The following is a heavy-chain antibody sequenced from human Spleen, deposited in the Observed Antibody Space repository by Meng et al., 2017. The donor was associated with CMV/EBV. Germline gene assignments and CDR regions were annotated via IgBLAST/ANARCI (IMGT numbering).Heavy chain of an antibody. Sequence: GESLKISCADSGFTFSTSWMSGVRQAPGKGLEWVANIREDGSWKYYADPVKGRFTISRDNAKDSLYLQMNSLRAEDTAVYYCARELHNDFWNGYLYYGMDVWGQGTTVTVSS. CDR3: ARELHNDFWNGYLYYGMDV. CDR1: GFTFSTSW. V-gene: IGHV3-7*03. CDR2: IREDGSWK. J-gene: IGHJ6*02. D-gene: IGHD3-3*01.